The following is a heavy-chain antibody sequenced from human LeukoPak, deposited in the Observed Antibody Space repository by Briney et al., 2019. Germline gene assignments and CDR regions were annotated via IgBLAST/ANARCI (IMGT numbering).Heavy chain of an antibody. CDR1: VFTFSSYW. CDR2: IKQDGSEK. CDR3: ARDRASSWSNWFDP. V-gene: IGHV3-7*01. Sequence: GGSLRLSCAASVFTFSSYWMSCVRQAPGTGLKWVNKIKQDGSEKYYVDSVKGRFTISRDNAKNSLYLQMNSLRAEDTAVYYCARDRASSWSNWFDPWGQGTLVTVSS. J-gene: IGHJ5*02. D-gene: IGHD6-13*01.